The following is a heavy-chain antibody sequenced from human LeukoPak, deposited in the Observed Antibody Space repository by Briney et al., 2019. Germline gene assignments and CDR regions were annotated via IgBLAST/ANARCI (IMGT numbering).Heavy chain of an antibody. V-gene: IGHV1-2*02. Sequence: ASVTVSCKASGYTFTGYYMHWVRQAPGQGLEWMGWINPNSGGTNYAQKFQGRVTMTRDTSISTAYMELRSLRSDDTAVYYCARDAQSFSGSYPFDYWGQGTLVTVSS. D-gene: IGHD1-26*01. CDR1: GYTFTGYY. CDR3: ARDAQSFSGSYPFDY. CDR2: INPNSGGT. J-gene: IGHJ4*02.